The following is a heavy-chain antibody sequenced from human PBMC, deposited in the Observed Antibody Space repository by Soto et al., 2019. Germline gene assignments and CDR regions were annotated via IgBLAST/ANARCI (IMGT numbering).Heavy chain of an antibody. Sequence: SVKVSCKASGGTFSSYAISWVRQAPGQGLEWMGGIIPIFGTANYAQKFQGRVTITADESTSTAYMELSSLRSEDTAVYYCAVIDCSGGSCYVLGYYHYGMDVWGQGTTVTVSS. V-gene: IGHV1-69*13. CDR2: IIPIFGTA. J-gene: IGHJ6*02. D-gene: IGHD2-15*01. CDR1: GGTFSSYA. CDR3: AVIDCSGGSCYVLGYYHYGMDV.